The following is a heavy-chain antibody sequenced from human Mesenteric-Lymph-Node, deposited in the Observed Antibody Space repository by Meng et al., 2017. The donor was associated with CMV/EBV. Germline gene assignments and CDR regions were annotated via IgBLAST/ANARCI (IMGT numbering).Heavy chain of an antibody. CDR3: ARAKVTTWYNWFDP. CDR2: VYYSGRT. D-gene: IGHD4-11*01. Sequence: SETLSLTCTVSGDPISSGGYYWNWIRQRPGQGLEWIGYVYYSGRTDYNPSLKTRVMISIETSRGHFSLKLSSVTAADTAVYYCARAKVTTWYNWFDPWGQGTLVTVSS. CDR1: GDPISSGGYY. V-gene: IGHV4-31*03. J-gene: IGHJ5*02.